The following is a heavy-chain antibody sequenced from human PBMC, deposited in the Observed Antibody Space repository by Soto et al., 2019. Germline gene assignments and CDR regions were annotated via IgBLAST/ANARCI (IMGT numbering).Heavy chain of an antibody. CDR1: GGSISSGGYY. CDR3: ARDQYSSSSYWYFDL. J-gene: IGHJ2*01. Sequence: QVQLQESGPGLVKPSQTLSLTCTVSGGSISSGGYYWSWIRQHPGKGLEWIGYIYYSGSTYYNPSLKSRVTISVDTSKNQFSLKLSSVTAADTAAYYCARDQYSSSSYWYFDLWGRGTLVTVSS. D-gene: IGHD6-13*01. CDR2: IYYSGST. V-gene: IGHV4-31*03.